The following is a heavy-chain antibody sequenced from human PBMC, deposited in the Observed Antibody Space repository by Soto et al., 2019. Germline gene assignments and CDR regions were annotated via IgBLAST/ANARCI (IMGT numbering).Heavy chain of an antibody. J-gene: IGHJ3*01. Sequence: SETLSLTCTVSGGSISRGGFYWSWIRHHPGKGLEWIGNIFYNGKAYNNPSLVSRPSISVDTSKNQFSLNLSSVTAADTAVYYCARDQIALNSFDVWGQGIKVTVSS. CDR3: ARDQIALNSFDV. V-gene: IGHV4-31*03. CDR1: GGSISRGGFY. D-gene: IGHD2-21*01. CDR2: IFYNGKA.